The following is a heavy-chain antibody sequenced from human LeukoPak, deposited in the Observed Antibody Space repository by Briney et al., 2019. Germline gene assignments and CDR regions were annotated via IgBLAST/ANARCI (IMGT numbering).Heavy chain of an antibody. CDR2: IIPIFGTA. V-gene: IGHV1-69*13. J-gene: IGHJ4*02. CDR1: GGTFSSYA. D-gene: IGHD2-2*01. CDR3: ARDLYCSSTSCFDY. Sequence: SVKVSCKASGGTFSSYAISWVRQAPGQGLGWMGGIIPIFGTANYAQKFQGRVTITADESTSTAYMELSSLRSEDTAVYYCARDLYCSSTSCFDYWGQGTLVTVSS.